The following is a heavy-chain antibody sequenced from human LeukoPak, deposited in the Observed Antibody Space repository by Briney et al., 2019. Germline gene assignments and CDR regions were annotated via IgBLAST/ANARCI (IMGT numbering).Heavy chain of an antibody. V-gene: IGHV1-2*02. CDR1: GYTFTRYY. J-gene: IGHJ4*02. D-gene: IGHD5-18*01. Sequence: ASVKVSCKASGYTFTRYYMHLVRQAPGQGLEWMGWINPNSGGTNYAQQFQGRVTMTRDTSISTAYMELSRLRSDDTAVYYCAREISDGTFDYWGQGTLVTVSS. CDR2: INPNSGGT. CDR3: AREISDGTFDY.